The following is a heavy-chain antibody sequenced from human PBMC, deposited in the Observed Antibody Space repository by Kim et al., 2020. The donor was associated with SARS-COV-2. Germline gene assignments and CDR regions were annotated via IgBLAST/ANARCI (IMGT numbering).Heavy chain of an antibody. CDR2: ISYSGNS. CDR3: SRGHPLDY. J-gene: IGHJ4*02. V-gene: IGHV4-31*03. CDR1: GGSIRSVGTF. Sequence: SETLSLTCSVSGGSIRSVGTFWTWFRPHPATGLEWIVYISYSGNSHYSPSLSSRVRISLQTSEHQFSLALTSVTAADTSVYYCSRGHPLDYWGQGILVTV.